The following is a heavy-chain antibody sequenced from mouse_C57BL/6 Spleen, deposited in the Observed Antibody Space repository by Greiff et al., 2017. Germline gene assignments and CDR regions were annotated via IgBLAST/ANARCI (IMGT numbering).Heavy chain of an antibody. D-gene: IGHD2-5*01. Sequence: EVQGVESVAELVRPGASVKLSCTASGFNIKNTYMHWVKQRPEQGLEWIGMIDPANGNTKYAPKFQGKATITADTSSNTAYLQLSSLTSEDTAIYYCARECYYSNCYAMDYWGQGTSVTVSS. V-gene: IGHV14-3*01. CDR1: GFNIKNTY. CDR2: IDPANGNT. CDR3: ARECYYSNCYAMDY. J-gene: IGHJ4*01.